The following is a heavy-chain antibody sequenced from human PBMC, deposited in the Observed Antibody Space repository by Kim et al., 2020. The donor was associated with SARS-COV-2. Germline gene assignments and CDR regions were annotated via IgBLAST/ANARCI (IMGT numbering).Heavy chain of an antibody. V-gene: IGHV3-33*06. CDR1: GFTFSSYG. Sequence: GGSLRLSCAASGFTFSSYGMHWVRQAPGKGLEWVAVIWYDGSNKYYADSVKGRFTISRDNSKNTLYLQMNSLRAEDTAVYYCAKDGAEWFGELWTYYYYYGMDVWGQGTTVTVSS. J-gene: IGHJ6*02. CDR3: AKDGAEWFGELWTYYYYYGMDV. CDR2: IWYDGSNK. D-gene: IGHD3-10*01.